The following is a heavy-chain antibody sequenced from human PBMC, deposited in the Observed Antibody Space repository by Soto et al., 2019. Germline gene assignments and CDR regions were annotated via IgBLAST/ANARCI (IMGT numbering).Heavy chain of an antibody. Sequence: SETLSLTCTVSGDSIRSHHWSWIRQPPGKGLEWVGYISNSGSTNYNPSLKSRVTISVDTSKNLFSLKLSPVTAADTAVYYCARSYYDLWSGSYYYYMDGWGKGTTVTVSS. CDR3: ARSYYDLWSGSYYYYMDG. CDR2: ISNSGST. V-gene: IGHV4-59*08. CDR1: GDSIRSHH. D-gene: IGHD3-3*01. J-gene: IGHJ6*03.